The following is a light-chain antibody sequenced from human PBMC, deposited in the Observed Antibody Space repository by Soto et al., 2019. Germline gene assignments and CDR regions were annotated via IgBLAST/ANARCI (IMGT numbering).Light chain of an antibody. Sequence: DIQMTQSPSTLSASVGDTVTITCRASQSIRNWLAWYQQKPGQAPKLLIHKASTLESGVPSRCSGSGSGTEFTLTISSLQPDDFATFYCQQYDRFPYTFGQGTKLEIK. CDR1: QSIRNW. V-gene: IGKV1-5*03. J-gene: IGKJ2*01. CDR2: KAS. CDR3: QQYDRFPYT.